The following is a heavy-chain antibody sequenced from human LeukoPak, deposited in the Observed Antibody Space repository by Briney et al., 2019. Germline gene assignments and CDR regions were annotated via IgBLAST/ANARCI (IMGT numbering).Heavy chain of an antibody. D-gene: IGHD1-20*01. J-gene: IGHJ4*02. CDR1: GFTFSSYA. CDR3: ARGRDNWNRALDC. V-gene: IGHV3-7*01. Sequence: GGSLRLSCAASGFTFSSYAMHWVRQAPGKGLGWVVNIRQDGREKYYVDSVKGRFTVSRDNANNSLYLQMNSLRAEDTAVYYCARGRDNWNRALDCWGQGTLVTVSS. CDR2: IRQDGREK.